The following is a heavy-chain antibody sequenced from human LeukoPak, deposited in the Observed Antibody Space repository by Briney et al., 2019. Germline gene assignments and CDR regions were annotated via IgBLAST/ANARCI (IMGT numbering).Heavy chain of an antibody. CDR3: ARSMVDGTYYGMDV. D-gene: IGHD4/OR15-4a*01. CDR2: IYYCGST. J-gene: IGHJ6*02. V-gene: IGHV4-59*08. CDR1: GGSISSYY. Sequence: SETLSLTCTGSGGSISSYYWSWIRQPPGKGLEWIGYIYYCGSTNYNPSLKSRVTISVDTSKNQFSLKLSSVTAADTAVYYCARSMVDGTYYGMDVWGQGTTVTVSS.